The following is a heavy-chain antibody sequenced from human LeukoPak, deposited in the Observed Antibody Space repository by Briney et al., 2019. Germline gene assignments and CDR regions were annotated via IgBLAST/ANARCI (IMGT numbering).Heavy chain of an antibody. CDR1: GFTFSSYA. D-gene: IGHD3-22*01. CDR3: AREYYDSSGFIDY. CDR2: ISSNGGST. J-gene: IGHJ4*02. Sequence: GGSLRLPCAASGFTFSSYAMHWVRQAPGKGLEYVSAISSNGGSTYYANSVKGRFTISRDNSKNTLYLQMGSLRAEDMAVYYCAREYYDSSGFIDYWGQGTLVTVSS. V-gene: IGHV3-64*01.